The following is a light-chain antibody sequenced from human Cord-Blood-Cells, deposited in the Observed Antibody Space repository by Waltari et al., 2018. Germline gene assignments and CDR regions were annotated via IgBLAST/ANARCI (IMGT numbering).Light chain of an antibody. CDR1: SPTTGTNY. Sequence: SVLTQPPSVSAAPGQTVTIPCPGRSPTTGTNYVSWYQQLPGPAPKLLIHDNNKRPSGIPDRFSGSKSGTSATLGITGLQTGDEADYYCGTWDSSLSAGVFGGGTKLTVL. V-gene: IGLV1-51*01. J-gene: IGLJ3*02. CDR2: DNN. CDR3: GTWDSSLSAGV.